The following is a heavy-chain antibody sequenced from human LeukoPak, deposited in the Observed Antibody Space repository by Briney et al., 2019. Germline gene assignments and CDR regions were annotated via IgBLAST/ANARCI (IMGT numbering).Heavy chain of an antibody. J-gene: IGHJ5*02. CDR2: IRYDGSNK. D-gene: IGHD4-17*01. V-gene: IGHV3-30*02. CDR1: GFTFSSYG. Sequence: QSGGSLRLSCAASGFTFSSYGMHWVRQAPGKGLEWVAFIRYDGSNKYHADSVKGRFTISRDNSKNTLYLQMNSLRAEDTAVYYCAKGGGDYGRFDPWGQGTLVTVSS. CDR3: AKGGGDYGRFDP.